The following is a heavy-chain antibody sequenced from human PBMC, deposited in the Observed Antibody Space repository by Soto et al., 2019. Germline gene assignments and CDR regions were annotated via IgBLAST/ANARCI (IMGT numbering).Heavy chain of an antibody. D-gene: IGHD3-10*01. CDR1: GFMFSSYA. CDR3: AKTFFSGSGSYRGWFDP. CDR2: ISGSGDNT. Sequence: EVQLLESGGGLVQFGGSLRLSCAASGFMFSSYAMTWVRQAPGKGLELVSVISGSGDNTYYADSVKGRFTISRDGSKDTLYLQMNSLRADDTAVYYCAKTFFSGSGSYRGWFDPWGQGTQVTVSS. J-gene: IGHJ5*02. V-gene: IGHV3-23*01.